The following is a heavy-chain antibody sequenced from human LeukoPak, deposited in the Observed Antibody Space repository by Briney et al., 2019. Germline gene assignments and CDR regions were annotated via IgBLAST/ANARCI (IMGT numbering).Heavy chain of an antibody. D-gene: IGHD6-13*01. V-gene: IGHV4-4*07. CDR2: IYTSGST. Sequence: PSETLSLTCTVPGGSITSYYWSWIRQPAGKGLEWIGRIYTSGSTNYNPSLKSRVTISVDKSKNQFSLNLSSVTAAATAVYYCARGGAACTGAGFVYWVQGTLVTVSS. CDR3: ARGGAACTGAGFVY. CDR1: GGSITSYY. J-gene: IGHJ4*02.